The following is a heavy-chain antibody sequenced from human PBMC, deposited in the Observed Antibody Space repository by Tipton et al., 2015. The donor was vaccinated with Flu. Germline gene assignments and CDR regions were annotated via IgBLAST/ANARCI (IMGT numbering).Heavy chain of an antibody. Sequence: LRLSCAASGFDFSDHYMDWVHQAPGKGLEWIGNFFHSGSTYYNPSLKSRVTISEDRSRNQFSLRLSSVTAADTAVYYCARRDYSNYVSDPKNWFDPWGQGTLVTVSS. CDR1: GFDFSDHY. J-gene: IGHJ5*02. CDR3: ARRDYSNYVSDPKNWFDP. D-gene: IGHD4-11*01. CDR2: FFHSGST. V-gene: IGHV4-38-2*01.